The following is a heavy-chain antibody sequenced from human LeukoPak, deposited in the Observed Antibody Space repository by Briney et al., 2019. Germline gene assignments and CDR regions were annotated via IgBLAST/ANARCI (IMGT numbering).Heavy chain of an antibody. CDR1: GGSISSSNW. J-gene: IGHJ2*01. V-gene: IGHV4-4*02. Sequence: PSGTLSLTCAVSGGSISSSNWWSWVRQPPGKGLEWIGEIYHSGSTNYNPSLKSRVTISVDKSKNQFSLKLSSVTAADTAVYYCARGSGYYPYWYFDLWGRGTLVTVSS. CDR2: IYHSGST. CDR3: ARGSGYYPYWYFDL. D-gene: IGHD3-22*01.